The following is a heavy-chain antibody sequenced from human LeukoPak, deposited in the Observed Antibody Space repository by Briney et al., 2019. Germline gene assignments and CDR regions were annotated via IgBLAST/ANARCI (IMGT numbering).Heavy chain of an antibody. D-gene: IGHD3-22*01. CDR1: GFTFSSYA. V-gene: IGHV3-30-3*01. Sequence: GGSLRLSCAASGFTFSSYAMHWVRQAPGKGLEWVAVISYDGSNKYYADSVKGRFTISRDNSKNTLYLQMNSLRSDDTAVYYCARSDYDSSGYADYWGQGTLVTVSS. CDR2: ISYDGSNK. J-gene: IGHJ4*02. CDR3: ARSDYDSSGYADY.